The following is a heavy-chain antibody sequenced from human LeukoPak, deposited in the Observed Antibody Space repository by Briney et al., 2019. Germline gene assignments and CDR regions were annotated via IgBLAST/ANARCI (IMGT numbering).Heavy chain of an antibody. CDR2: ISAGGRT. Sequence: GRSLRLSCAASGFTFSSYSMNWVRQAPGKGLEWVSSISAGGRTYYADSGKGRFTISRDNSKETVFLQMNSLRAEDTAHYYCAKGKVNHDGAFDFWGQGTTVTVSS. J-gene: IGHJ3*01. D-gene: IGHD3-16*01. CDR3: AKGKVNHDGAFDF. V-gene: IGHV3-23*01. CDR1: GFTFSSYS.